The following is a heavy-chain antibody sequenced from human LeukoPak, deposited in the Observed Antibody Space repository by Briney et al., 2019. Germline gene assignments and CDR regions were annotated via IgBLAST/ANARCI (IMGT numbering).Heavy chain of an antibody. CDR3: ARDLDYGDYPMDY. CDR2: ISPSSSYI. CDR1: GFTFSSYS. D-gene: IGHD4-17*01. Sequence: GGSLRLSCAASGFTFSSYSMNWVRQAPGKGLDWVSSISPSSSYIYYADSVKGRFTISRDNAKNSLFLQMNSLRAEDTAVYYCARDLDYGDYPMDYWGQGTLVTVSS. J-gene: IGHJ4*02. V-gene: IGHV3-21*01.